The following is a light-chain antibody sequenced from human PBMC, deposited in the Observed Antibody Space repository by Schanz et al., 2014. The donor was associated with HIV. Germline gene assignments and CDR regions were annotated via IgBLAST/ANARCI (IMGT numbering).Light chain of an antibody. CDR1: SSDVGGYNY. Sequence: QSALTQPPSASGSPGQSITISCTGTSSDVGGYNYVSWYQQHPGKAPKLMIYDVSNRPSGVSSRFSGSKSGNTASLTVSGLQADDEADYYCSSYAATSNVLFGGGTKLTVL. CDR3: SSYAATSNVL. CDR2: DVS. V-gene: IGLV2-8*01. J-gene: IGLJ3*02.